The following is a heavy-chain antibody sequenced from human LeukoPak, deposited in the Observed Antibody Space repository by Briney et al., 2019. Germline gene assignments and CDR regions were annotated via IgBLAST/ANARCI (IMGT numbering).Heavy chain of an antibody. CDR2: VFSRGTT. CDR1: GGSVSTYPYY. Sequence: SETLSLICTVSGGSVSTYPYYWAWIRQSPGKGLERIGNVFSRGTTYYNPSLKSRVTISMDTSKNQFSLILNSVTAADTAIYFCARLPTGYPNWFDPWGQGTLVTVSS. D-gene: IGHD3-9*01. V-gene: IGHV4-39*01. J-gene: IGHJ5*02. CDR3: ARLPTGYPNWFDP.